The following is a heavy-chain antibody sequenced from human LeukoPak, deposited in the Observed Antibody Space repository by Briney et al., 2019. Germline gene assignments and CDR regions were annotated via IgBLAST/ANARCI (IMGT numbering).Heavy chain of an antibody. CDR2: IYYSGST. D-gene: IGHD6-13*01. V-gene: IGHV4-39*07. CDR1: GGSISSSSYY. CDR3: ARERSSSWNWFDP. Sequence: PSETLSLTCTVSGGSISSSSYYWGWIRQPPGKGLEWIGSIYYSGSTYYNPSLKSRVTISVDTSKNQFSLKLSSVTAADTAVYYCARERSSSWNWFDPWGQGTLVTVSS. J-gene: IGHJ5*02.